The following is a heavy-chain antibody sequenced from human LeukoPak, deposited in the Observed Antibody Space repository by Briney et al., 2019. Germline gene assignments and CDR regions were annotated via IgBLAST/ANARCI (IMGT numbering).Heavy chain of an antibody. D-gene: IGHD3-22*01. CDR2: INHSGST. J-gene: IGHJ4*02. CDR3: ASRYYDSSGYGFDY. V-gene: IGHV4-34*01. CDR1: GGSFSGYY. Sequence: PSETLSLTCAVYGGSFSGYYWSWIRQPPGKGLEWIGEINHSGSTNYNPSLKSRVTISVDTSKNQFSLKLSSVTAADTAVYYCASRYYDSSGYGFDYWGQGTLVTVSS.